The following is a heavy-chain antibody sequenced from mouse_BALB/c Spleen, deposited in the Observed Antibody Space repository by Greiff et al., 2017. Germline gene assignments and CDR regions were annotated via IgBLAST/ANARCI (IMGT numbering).Heavy chain of an antibody. V-gene: IGHV14-3*02. CDR1: GFNIKDTY. CDR2: IDPANGNT. CDR3: ATMITTYGNHENLDSVAARSQYCTDDY. J-gene: IGHJ2*01. D-gene: IGHD2-4*01. Sequence: EVQLQQSRAELVKPGASVKLSRTASGFNIKDTYLYWVKQRPEQGLEWIGRIDPANGNTRYDPKFQGKATIIADTSSNTAYIKLSNLTSEDTTVYCCATMITTYGNHENLDSVAARSQYCTDDY.